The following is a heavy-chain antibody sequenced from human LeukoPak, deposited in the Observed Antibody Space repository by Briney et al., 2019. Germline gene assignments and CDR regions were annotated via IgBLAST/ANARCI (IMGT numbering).Heavy chain of an antibody. D-gene: IGHD6-19*01. CDR2: ISYDGSNK. Sequence: GGSLRLSCAASGFTFSSYGMHWVRQAPGKGLEWVAVISYDGSNKYYADSVKGRFTISRDNSKNTLYLQMNSLRTEDTAVYYCAKGSSGVGDYWGQGILVTVSS. CDR1: GFTFSSYG. V-gene: IGHV3-30*18. CDR3: AKGSSGVGDY. J-gene: IGHJ4*02.